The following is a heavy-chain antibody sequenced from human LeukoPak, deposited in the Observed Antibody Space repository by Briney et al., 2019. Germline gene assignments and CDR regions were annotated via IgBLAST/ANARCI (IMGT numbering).Heavy chain of an antibody. D-gene: IGHD6-19*01. V-gene: IGHV4-34*01. CDR2: INHSGST. J-gene: IGHJ4*02. Sequence: SETLSLTCAVYGGSFSGYYWSWIRQPPGKGLEWIREINHSGSTNYNPSLKSRVTISVDTSKNQFSLKLSSVTAADTAVYYCANIPRYGYSSGWYGTKGNYYFDYWGQGTLVTVSS. CDR1: GGSFSGYY. CDR3: ANIPRYGYSSGWYGTKGNYYFDY.